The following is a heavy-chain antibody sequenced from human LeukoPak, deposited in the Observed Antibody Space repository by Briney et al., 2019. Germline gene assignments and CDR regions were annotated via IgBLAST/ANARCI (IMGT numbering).Heavy chain of an antibody. Sequence: GASVKVSCKASGYTFTSDGISWVRQAPGQGLEGMGWISAYNGNANYAQKLQCRVTMTTETSTSTAYMQLSSPRSEAPTGPYCTNHMVRGVTYHYMDVWGKGTTVTVPS. CDR1: GYTFTSDG. D-gene: IGHD3-10*01. CDR2: ISAYNGNA. CDR3: TNHMVRGVTYHYMDV. J-gene: IGHJ6*03. V-gene: IGHV1-18*01.